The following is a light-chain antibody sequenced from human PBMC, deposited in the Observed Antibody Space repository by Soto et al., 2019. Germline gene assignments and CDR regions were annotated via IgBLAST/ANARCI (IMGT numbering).Light chain of an antibody. V-gene: IGKV3-20*01. CDR3: QQYGNSPQT. Sequence: EIVLTQSPGTLSLFPGERATLSCRASQIVSSGFLAWYQQKPGQAPRLLIYAASSRATGIPDRFSGSGSGTDFTLTISRLEPVDFAVYYCQQYGNSPQTFGQGTKVDIK. CDR1: QIVSSGF. J-gene: IGKJ1*01. CDR2: AAS.